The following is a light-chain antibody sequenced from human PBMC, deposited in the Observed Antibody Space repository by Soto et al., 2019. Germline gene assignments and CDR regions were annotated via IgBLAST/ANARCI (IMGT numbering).Light chain of an antibody. CDR1: QSVSSSY. CDR2: AAS. Sequence: IVLTQSPGTLSFPPGGSGTLSCRASQSVSSSYLAWYQQKPGQAPRLLIYAASSRATGIPDRFSGSGSGTDFTLTISRLEPEDFAVYYCQQYGSSPWTFGQGTKVDIK. J-gene: IGKJ1*01. V-gene: IGKV3-20*01. CDR3: QQYGSSPWT.